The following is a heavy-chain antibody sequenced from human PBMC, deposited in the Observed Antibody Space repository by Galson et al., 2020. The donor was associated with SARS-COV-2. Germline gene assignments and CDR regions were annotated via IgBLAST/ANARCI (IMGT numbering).Heavy chain of an antibody. V-gene: IGHV4-34*01. CDR2: INHSGST. D-gene: IGHD3-3*01. CDR3: ARGSGDYYYYGMDV. CDR1: GGSLSGYY. J-gene: IGHJ6*02. Sequence: SETLSLTCAVYGGSLSGYYWSWIRQPPGKGLEWIGEINHSGSTNYNPSLKSRVTISVDTSNNQFSLKLSSVTAADTAGYYCARGSGDYYYYGMDVWGQGTTVTVSS.